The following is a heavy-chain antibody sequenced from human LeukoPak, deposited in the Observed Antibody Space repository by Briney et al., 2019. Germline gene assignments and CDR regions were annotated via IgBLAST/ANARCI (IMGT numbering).Heavy chain of an antibody. V-gene: IGHV3-15*01. Sequence: GGSLRLSCAASGFTFNNYNMNWVRQAPGKGLEWVGRIKSKTDGGTTDYAAPVKGRFTISRDDSKNTLYLQMNSLKTEDTAVYYCTTDPPYFRFWSGTPFDYWGQGTLVTVSS. D-gene: IGHD3-3*01. CDR3: TTDPPYFRFWSGTPFDY. CDR2: IKSKTDGGTT. J-gene: IGHJ4*02. CDR1: GFTFNNYN.